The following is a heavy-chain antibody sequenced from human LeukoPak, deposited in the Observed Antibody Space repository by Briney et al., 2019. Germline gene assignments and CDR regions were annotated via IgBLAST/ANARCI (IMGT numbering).Heavy chain of an antibody. D-gene: IGHD2-15*01. V-gene: IGHV1-8*01. CDR1: GYTFTSYD. J-gene: IGHJ3*02. Sequence: ASVKVSCKASGYTFTSYDISWVRQATGQGLEWMGWMNPNSGNTGYAQKFQGRVTMTRNTSISTAYMELSSLRSEDTAVYYCARRGCSGGSCYRDDAFDIWGQGTMVTVSS. CDR3: ARRGCSGGSCYRDDAFDI. CDR2: MNPNSGNT.